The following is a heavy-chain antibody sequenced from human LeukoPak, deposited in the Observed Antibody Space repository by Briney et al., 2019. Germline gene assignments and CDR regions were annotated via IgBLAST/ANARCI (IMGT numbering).Heavy chain of an antibody. CDR2: IIPIFGTA. CDR1: GGTFTSYA. V-gene: IGHV1-69*13. Sequence: ASVKVSCKASGGTFTSYAISWVRQAPGQGLEWMGGIIPIFGTANYAQKFQGRATITADESTRTSYMELSSLRSEDTAVYYGARGAVVPVDPGHRGSFDIWGQGTMVTVSS. CDR3: ARGAVVPVDPGHRGSFDI. J-gene: IGHJ3*02. D-gene: IGHD3-10*01.